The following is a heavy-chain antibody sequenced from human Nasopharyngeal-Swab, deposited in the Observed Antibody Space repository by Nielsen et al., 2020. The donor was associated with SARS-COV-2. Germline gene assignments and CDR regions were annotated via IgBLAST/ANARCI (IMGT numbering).Heavy chain of an antibody. CDR1: GFTFSSYS. J-gene: IGHJ4*02. CDR2: ITGNGDTT. V-gene: IGHV3-23*01. CDR3: AKEEVPNDY. Sequence: GESLKISCAASGFTFSSYSMSWLRQAPGKGLEWVSTITGNGDTTYYADSVRGRFTISRDNARNTLYLEVHNLRVEDTAVYYCAKEEVPNDYWGQGTLVTVSS.